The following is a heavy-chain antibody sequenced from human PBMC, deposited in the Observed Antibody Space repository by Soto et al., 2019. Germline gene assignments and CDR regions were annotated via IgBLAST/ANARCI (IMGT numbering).Heavy chain of an antibody. CDR1: VYRFAGYW. Sequence: GESLKISCTGSVYRFAGYWFTWVRQIPGKGLDGMGRIDPSDSQTYYSPSFRGHVTISAAKSITTVFLQWSSLRASDTAMYYCARQIYDSDSGPNFQYYFDSWGQGTLVTVSS. V-gene: IGHV5-10-1*01. CDR3: ARQIYDSDSGPNFQYYFDS. J-gene: IGHJ4*02. CDR2: IDPSDSQT. D-gene: IGHD3-22*01.